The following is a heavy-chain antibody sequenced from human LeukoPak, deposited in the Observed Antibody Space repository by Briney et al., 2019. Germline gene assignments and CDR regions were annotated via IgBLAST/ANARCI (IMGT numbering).Heavy chain of an antibody. D-gene: IGHD3-10*01. J-gene: IGHJ3*02. Sequence: GGSLRLSCAASGFSFRDYDMHWVRQAPGKGLEWVGVIWNDGSKKDYADFVRGRLTISRDNSKSTLYLQVNSLRAEDTAVYYCARVGSGSWPWAFDIWGQGTMVTVSP. V-gene: IGHV3-33*01. CDR2: IWNDGSKK. CDR1: GFSFRDYD. CDR3: ARVGSGSWPWAFDI.